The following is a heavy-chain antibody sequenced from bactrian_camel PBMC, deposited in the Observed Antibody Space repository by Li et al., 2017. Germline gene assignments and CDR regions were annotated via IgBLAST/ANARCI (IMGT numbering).Heavy chain of an antibody. D-gene: IGHD2*01. V-gene: IGHV3S1*01. J-gene: IGHJ6*01. CDR3: AKPGGLSGSSDDFGY. CDR2: INSGGGST. Sequence: VQLVESGGGSVQAGGSLTLSCASAGYTISTYYRVFCMGWFRQAPGKGLEWVSAINSGGGSTYYADSVKGRFTISRDNAKNTLYLQLNSLKTEDTAMYYCAKPGGLSGSSDDFGYWGQGTQVTV. CDR1: GYTISTYYRVFC.